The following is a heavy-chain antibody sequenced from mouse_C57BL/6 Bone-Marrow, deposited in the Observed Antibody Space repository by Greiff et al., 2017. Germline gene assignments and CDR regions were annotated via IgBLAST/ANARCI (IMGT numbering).Heavy chain of an antibody. J-gene: IGHJ2*01. CDR2: IYPGSGNT. V-gene: IGHV1-76*01. CDR1: GYTFTDYY. CDR3: ARGGVRDFDY. Sequence: QVQLQQSGAELVRPGASVKLSCKASGYTFTDYYINWVKQRPGQGLEWIARIYPGSGNTYSNEKFKGKATLTAEKSSSTAYMQLSSLTSEDSAVYFCARGGVRDFDYWGQGTTLTVSS.